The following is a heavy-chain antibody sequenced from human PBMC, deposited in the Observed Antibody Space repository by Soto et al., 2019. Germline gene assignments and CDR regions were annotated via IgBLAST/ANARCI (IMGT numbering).Heavy chain of an antibody. CDR3: ARDQYYDSSGYSSPFDY. D-gene: IGHD3-22*01. V-gene: IGHV1-18*01. Sequence: ASVKVSCKASGYTFTSYGISWVRQAPGQGLEWMGWISAYNGNTNYAQKLQGRVTMTTDTSTSTAYMELRSLRSDDAAVYYCARDQYYDSSGYSSPFDYWGQGTLVTVSS. J-gene: IGHJ4*02. CDR2: ISAYNGNT. CDR1: GYTFTSYG.